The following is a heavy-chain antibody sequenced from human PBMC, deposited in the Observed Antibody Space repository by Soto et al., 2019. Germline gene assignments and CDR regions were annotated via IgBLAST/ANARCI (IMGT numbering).Heavy chain of an antibody. CDR3: ARNRLSSSWYSNWFDP. CDR1: GGSISSSSYY. CDR2: IYYSGST. D-gene: IGHD6-13*01. J-gene: IGHJ5*02. Sequence: LSLTCTVSGGSISSSSYYWGWIRQPPGKGLEWIGSIYYSGSTYYNPSLKSRVTISVDTSKNQFSLKLSSVTAADTAVYYCARNRLSSSWYSNWFDPWGQGTLVTVS. V-gene: IGHV4-39*01.